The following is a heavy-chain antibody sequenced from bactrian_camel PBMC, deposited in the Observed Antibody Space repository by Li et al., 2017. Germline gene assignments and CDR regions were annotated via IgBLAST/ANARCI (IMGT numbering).Heavy chain of an antibody. CDR3: APGRVRRCNY. CDR2: IRLDGTT. Sequence: VQLVESGGGSVEAGGSLTLSCAASEFHSGFTDRDRNVEWLRQAPGKECEPVADIRLDGTTVYADSVKGRFTISQDLGKNMVYLEMNMLKPEDSAVYYCAPGRVRRCNYWGRGTQVTVS. V-gene: IGHV3S63*01. J-gene: IGHJ4*01. CDR1: EFHSGFTDR. D-gene: IGHD3*01.